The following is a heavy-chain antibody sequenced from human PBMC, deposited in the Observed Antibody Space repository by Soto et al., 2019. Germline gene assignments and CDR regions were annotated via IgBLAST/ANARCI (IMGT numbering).Heavy chain of an antibody. CDR1: GGSISSGDYY. D-gene: IGHD3-22*01. Sequence: SETLSLTCTVSGGSISSGDYYWSWIRQPPGKGLEWIGYIYYSGSTYYNPSLKSRVTISVDTSKNQFSLKLSSVTAADTAVYYCARVRFDSSGPPMDYGMDVWGQGTTVTVSS. CDR2: IYYSGST. J-gene: IGHJ6*02. CDR3: ARVRFDSSGPPMDYGMDV. V-gene: IGHV4-30-4*01.